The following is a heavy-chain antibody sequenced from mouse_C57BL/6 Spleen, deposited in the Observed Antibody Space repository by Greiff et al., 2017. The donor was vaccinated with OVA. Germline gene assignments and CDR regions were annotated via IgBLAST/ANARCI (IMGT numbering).Heavy chain of an antibody. J-gene: IGHJ1*03. V-gene: IGHV10-3*01. CDR1: GFTFNTYA. D-gene: IGHD1-1*01. CDR3: VRGEGFTTVVATDFDV. Sequence: EVKLVESGGGLVQPKGSLKLSCAASGFTFNTYAMHWVRQAPGKGLEWVARIRSKSSNSATYYADSVKDRFTISRDDSQSMLYLQMNNLKTEDTAMYYCVRGEGFTTVVATDFDVWGTGTTVTVSS. CDR2: IRSKSSNSAT.